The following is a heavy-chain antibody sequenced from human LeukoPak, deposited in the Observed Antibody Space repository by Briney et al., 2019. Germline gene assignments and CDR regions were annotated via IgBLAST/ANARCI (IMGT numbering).Heavy chain of an antibody. CDR1: GFTFSSYA. CDR3: AKDPHMVRGVIITSY. J-gene: IGHJ4*02. Sequence: QPGGSLRLSCAASGFTFSSYAMSWARQAPGKGLEWVSAISGSGGSTYYADSVKGRFTISRDNSKNTLYLQMNSLRAEDTAVYYCAKDPHMVRGVIITSYWGQGTLVTVSS. D-gene: IGHD3-10*01. V-gene: IGHV3-23*01. CDR2: ISGSGGST.